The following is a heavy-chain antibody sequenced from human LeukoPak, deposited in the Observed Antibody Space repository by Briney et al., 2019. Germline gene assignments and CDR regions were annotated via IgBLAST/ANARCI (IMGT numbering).Heavy chain of an antibody. CDR1: GYTFTSNY. J-gene: IGHJ4*02. V-gene: IGHV1-46*01. CDR3: ARDQEGFDY. Sequence: ASVKVSCKASGYTFTSNYIHWVRQAPGQGLEWMGMIYPRDGSTSYAQKFQGRVTVTRDTSTSTVHMELSGLRSENTAVYYCARDQEGFDYWGQGTLVTVSS. CDR2: IYPRDGST.